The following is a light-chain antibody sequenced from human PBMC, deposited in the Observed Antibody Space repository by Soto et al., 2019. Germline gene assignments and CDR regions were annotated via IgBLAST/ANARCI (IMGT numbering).Light chain of an antibody. CDR1: SGHSNYA. CDR2: VNSEGSH. Sequence: QPVLTQSPSASASLGASVKLTCNLSSGHSNYAIAWHQQQPEKGPRYLMKVNSEGSHSKGDGIPDRFSGSSSGTERYLTISSLQSEDEADYYCQTWGTGIHVLFGGGTKVTVL. CDR3: QTWGTGIHVL. V-gene: IGLV4-69*01. J-gene: IGLJ2*01.